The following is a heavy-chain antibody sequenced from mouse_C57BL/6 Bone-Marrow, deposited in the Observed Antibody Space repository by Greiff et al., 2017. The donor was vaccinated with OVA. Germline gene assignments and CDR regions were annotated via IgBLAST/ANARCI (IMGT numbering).Heavy chain of an antibody. CDR1: GYTFTSYW. Sequence: QVQLQQPGAELVRPGSSVKLSCKASGYTFTSYWMHWVKQRPIQGLEWIGNIDPSDSETHYNQKFKDKATLTVDKPSSPAYMQLSSLTSEDSAVYYCARGGYGSSGCYFDYWGQGTTLTVSS. J-gene: IGHJ2*01. CDR3: ARGGYGSSGCYFDY. CDR2: IDPSDSET. D-gene: IGHD1-1*01. V-gene: IGHV1-52*01.